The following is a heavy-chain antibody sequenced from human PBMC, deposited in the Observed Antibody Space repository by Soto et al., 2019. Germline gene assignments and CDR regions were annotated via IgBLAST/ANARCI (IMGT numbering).Heavy chain of an antibody. CDR2: MNPNSGNT. J-gene: IGHJ4*02. D-gene: IGHD3-16*02. V-gene: IGHV1-8*01. Sequence: GASVKVSCKASGYTFTSYDINWVRQATGQGLEWMGWMNPNSGNTGYAQKFQGRVTMTRNTSISTAYMELSSLRSEDTAVYYCARGRGGTYYDYIWGSYRYHFDYWGQGTLVTVSS. CDR1: GYTFTSYD. CDR3: ARGRGGTYYDYIWGSYRYHFDY.